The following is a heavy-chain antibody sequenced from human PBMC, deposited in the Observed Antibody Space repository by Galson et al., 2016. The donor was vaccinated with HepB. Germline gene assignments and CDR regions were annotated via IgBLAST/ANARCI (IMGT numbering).Heavy chain of an antibody. Sequence: SVKVSCKASGYTFSSYYIHWVRQAPGQGLEWMGIIDPSGGGTSYAQKFQGRVTMTRDTSTSTVYMELSSLTADDTAVFYCARDCSSSTCYAFDYWGQGTLVTVSS. CDR2: IDPSGGGT. CDR3: ARDCSSSTCYAFDY. CDR1: GYTFSSYY. D-gene: IGHD2-15*01. V-gene: IGHV1-46*01. J-gene: IGHJ4*02.